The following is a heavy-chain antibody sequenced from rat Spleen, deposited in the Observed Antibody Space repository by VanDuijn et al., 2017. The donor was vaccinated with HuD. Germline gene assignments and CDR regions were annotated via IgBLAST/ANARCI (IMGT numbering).Heavy chain of an antibody. CDR1: GFTFSDYN. J-gene: IGHJ2*01. D-gene: IGHD1-9*01. V-gene: IGHV5S23*01. Sequence: EVQLVESGGGLVQPGRSLKLSCAASGFTFSDYNMAWVRQAPKKGLEWVATISTSGGNTYYRDSVKGRFTISRDNAKTTLYLQMDNLRSEDTATYYCARRHYGYTDYFDSWGQGVMVTVSS. CDR2: ISTSGGNT. CDR3: ARRHYGYTDYFDS.